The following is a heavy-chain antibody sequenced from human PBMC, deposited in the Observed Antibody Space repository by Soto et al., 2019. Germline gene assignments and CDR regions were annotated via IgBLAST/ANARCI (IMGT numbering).Heavy chain of an antibody. CDR1: GCSFTSYW. Sequence: GESLKISCKGSGCSFTSYWISWLRQMPGKGLEWMGRIDPSDSYTNYSPSFQGHVTISADKSISTAYLQWSSLKASDTAMYYCARHPSPLQYDILTGYYHWGQGTLVTVSS. D-gene: IGHD3-9*01. CDR2: IDPSDSYT. CDR3: ARHPSPLQYDILTGYYH. J-gene: IGHJ4*02. V-gene: IGHV5-10-1*01.